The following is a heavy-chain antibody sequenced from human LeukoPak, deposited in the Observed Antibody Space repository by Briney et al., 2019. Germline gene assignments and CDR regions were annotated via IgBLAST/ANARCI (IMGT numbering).Heavy chain of an antibody. CDR2: ISAYNGNT. CDR1: GYTFTSYG. J-gene: IGHJ6*03. CDR3: ARDSWVRYNSSSGNWNYYYYMDV. V-gene: IGHV1-18*01. D-gene: IGHD6-6*01. Sequence: GASVKVSCKASGYTFTSYGISWVRQAPGQGLEWMGWISAYNGNTNYAQKLQGRVTMTTDTSTSTAYMELRSLRSDDTAVYYCARDSWVRYNSSSGNWNYYYYMDVWGKGTTVTVSS.